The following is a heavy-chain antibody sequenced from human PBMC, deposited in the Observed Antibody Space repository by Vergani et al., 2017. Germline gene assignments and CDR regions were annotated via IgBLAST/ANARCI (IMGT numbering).Heavy chain of an antibody. Sequence: EVQLLESGGNLVQPGGSLRLSCAASGFTFTNFAMTWVRQAPGEGLEWVSGISGSGGFTYYADSVKGRFTISRDNSKNTLYLQMNSLRAEDTAVYYCAKDRGEWYQLLRLYFDYWGQGTLVTVSS. CDR2: ISGSGGFT. CDR1: GFTFTNFA. V-gene: IGHV3-23*01. J-gene: IGHJ4*02. D-gene: IGHD2-2*01. CDR3: AKDRGEWYQLLRLYFDY.